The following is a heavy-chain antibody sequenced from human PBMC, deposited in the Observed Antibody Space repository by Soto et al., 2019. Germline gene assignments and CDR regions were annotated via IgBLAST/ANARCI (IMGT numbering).Heavy chain of an antibody. D-gene: IGHD5-18*01. J-gene: IGHJ4*02. V-gene: IGHV4-59*01. CDR2: IYYTGNT. Sequence: PSETLSLTCTVSSDSISRYYWSWIRQPPGKGLEWIGYIYYTGNTNYNPSLRSRLTMSVDASQSQFSLKLNSVTAADTAVYYCARGGDGYTTSSFDSWGLGTLVTVYS. CDR1: SDSISRYY. CDR3: ARGGDGYTTSSFDS.